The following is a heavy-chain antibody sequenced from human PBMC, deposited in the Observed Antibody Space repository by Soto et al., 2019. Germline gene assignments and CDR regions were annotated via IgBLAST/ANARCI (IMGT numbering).Heavy chain of an antibody. CDR2: IYYSGST. Sequence: PSETLSLTCTVSGCSISSYYWSWIRQPPGKGLEWIGYIYYSGSTNYNPSLKSRVTISVDTSKNQFSLKLSSVTAADTAVYYCARRVDYVWGSYRYSPYFDYWGQGTLVTVS. V-gene: IGHV4-59*08. J-gene: IGHJ4*02. CDR1: GCSISSYY. D-gene: IGHD3-16*02. CDR3: ARRVDYVWGSYRYSPYFDY.